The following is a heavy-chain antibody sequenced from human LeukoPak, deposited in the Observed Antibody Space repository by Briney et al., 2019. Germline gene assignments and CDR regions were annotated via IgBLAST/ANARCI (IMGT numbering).Heavy chain of an antibody. V-gene: IGHV1-8*03. Sequence: ASVKVSCKASGYTFTSYDINWVRQATGQGLEWMGWMNPNSGNTGYAQKFQGRVTITRNTSISTAYMELSSLRSEDTAVYYCARGRVGITIYYFYYMDVWGKGTTVTVSS. CDR2: MNPNSGNT. J-gene: IGHJ6*03. CDR1: GYTFTSYD. D-gene: IGHD3-10*01. CDR3: ARGRVGITIYYFYYMDV.